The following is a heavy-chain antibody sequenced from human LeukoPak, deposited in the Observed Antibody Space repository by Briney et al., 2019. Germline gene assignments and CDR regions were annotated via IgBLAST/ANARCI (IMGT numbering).Heavy chain of an antibody. Sequence: GGSLRLSCAASGFTFSSYGMHWVRQAPGKGLEWVAFIRYDGSNKYYADSVKGRFTISRDNSKNTLYLQMNSLRAEDTAVYYCARDRSGSYRSYFDYWGQGTLITVSS. CDR3: ARDRSGSYRSYFDY. V-gene: IGHV3-30*02. J-gene: IGHJ4*02. CDR1: GFTFSSYG. CDR2: IRYDGSNK. D-gene: IGHD1-26*01.